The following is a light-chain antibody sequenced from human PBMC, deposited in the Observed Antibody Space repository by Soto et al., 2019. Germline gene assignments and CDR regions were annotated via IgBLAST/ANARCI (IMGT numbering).Light chain of an antibody. CDR3: SAYTSSSTPHV. V-gene: IGLV2-8*01. Sequence: QPVLTQPPSASGSPGQSVTISCSGTSSDVGAYDFVSWYQHHPGKAPKLMIYEVTKRPSGVPDRFSGSKSGNTASLTISGLQAEDEADYYCSAYTSSSTPHVFGTGTKVTVL. CDR2: EVT. J-gene: IGLJ1*01. CDR1: SSDVGAYDF.